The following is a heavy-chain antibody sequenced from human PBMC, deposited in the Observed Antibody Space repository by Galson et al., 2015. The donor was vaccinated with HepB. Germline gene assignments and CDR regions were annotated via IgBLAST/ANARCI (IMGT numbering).Heavy chain of an antibody. CDR3: ARDKNYYGSGRRGSNHYYYYGMDV. Sequence: SVKVSCKASGGTFSSYAISWVRQAPGQGLEWMRGIIPIFGTANYAQKFQGRVTITADESTSTAYMELSSLRSEDTAVYYCARDKNYYGSGRRGSNHYYYYGMDVWGQGTTVTVSS. CDR2: IIPIFGTA. J-gene: IGHJ6*02. V-gene: IGHV1-69*13. D-gene: IGHD3-10*01. CDR1: GGTFSSYA.